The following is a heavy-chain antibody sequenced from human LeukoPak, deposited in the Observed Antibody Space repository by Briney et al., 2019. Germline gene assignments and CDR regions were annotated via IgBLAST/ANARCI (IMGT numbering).Heavy chain of an antibody. J-gene: IGHJ4*02. Sequence: PGGSLRLSCAASGFTFSSYEMNWVRQAPGKGLEWVSYISSSGSTIHYADSVKGRFTISRDNAKNSLYLQMNSLRAEDTAVYYCARDRDSSGYGFDYWGQGTLVTVSS. D-gene: IGHD3-22*01. CDR3: ARDRDSSGYGFDY. CDR1: GFTFSSYE. V-gene: IGHV3-48*03. CDR2: ISSSGSTI.